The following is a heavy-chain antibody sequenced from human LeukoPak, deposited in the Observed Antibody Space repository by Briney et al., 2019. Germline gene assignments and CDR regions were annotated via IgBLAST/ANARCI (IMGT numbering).Heavy chain of an antibody. D-gene: IGHD3-10*01. V-gene: IGHV3-21*05. CDR2: ISSSSSYI. CDR1: GFTFSSYS. CDR3: ARDNAGPGGSPLPHFGPTYYYYMDV. Sequence: GGSLRLSCAASGFTFSSYSMNWVRQAPGKGLEWVSYISSSSSYIYYADSVKGRFTISRDNAKNSLYLQMNSLRAEDTAVYYCARDNAGPGGSPLPHFGPTYYYYMDVWGKGTTVTVSS. J-gene: IGHJ6*03.